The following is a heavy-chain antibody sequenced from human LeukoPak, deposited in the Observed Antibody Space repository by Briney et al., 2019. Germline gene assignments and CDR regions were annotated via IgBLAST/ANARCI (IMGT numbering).Heavy chain of an antibody. V-gene: IGHV4-39*01. D-gene: IGHD2-15*01. CDR1: GGSISSSDHY. J-gene: IGHJ1*01. CDR3: ARQGKTDGSQYFQH. Sequence: SETLSLTCTVSGGSISSSDHYWGWIRQPPGKGLEWIGSIYYSGSTYYNPSPKSRVTISVDTSKNQFSLKVNSVTAADTAVYYCARQGKTDGSQYFQHWGQGTLVTVSS. CDR2: IYYSGST.